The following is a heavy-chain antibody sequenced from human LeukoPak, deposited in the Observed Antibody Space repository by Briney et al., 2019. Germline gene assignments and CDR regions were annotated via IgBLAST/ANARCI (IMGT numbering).Heavy chain of an antibody. Sequence: GSLRLSCTASGFTVSSSYMSWVRQGPGKGLEWVSLIYAIGTTYYADSVQGRFTISRDNSTNTVYLQMNSLRAEDTAVYYCARGSATATIQLDNWGQGTLVTVSS. CDR2: IYAIGTT. D-gene: IGHD5-24*01. CDR1: GFTVSSSY. V-gene: IGHV3-66*01. J-gene: IGHJ4*02. CDR3: ARGSATATIQLDN.